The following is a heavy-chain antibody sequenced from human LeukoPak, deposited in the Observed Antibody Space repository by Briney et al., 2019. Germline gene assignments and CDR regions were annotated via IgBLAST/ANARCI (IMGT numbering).Heavy chain of an antibody. CDR2: MNPNSGNT. V-gene: IGHV1-8*01. D-gene: IGHD1-26*01. CDR1: GYTFTSYD. J-gene: IGHJ4*02. Sequence: VSVKVSCKASGYTFTSYDINWVRQATGQGLEWMGWMNPNSGNTGYAQKFQGRVTMTRNTSISTAYMELSSLRSEDTAVYYCARWIVGATTYFDYWGQGTLVTVSS. CDR3: ARWIVGATTYFDY.